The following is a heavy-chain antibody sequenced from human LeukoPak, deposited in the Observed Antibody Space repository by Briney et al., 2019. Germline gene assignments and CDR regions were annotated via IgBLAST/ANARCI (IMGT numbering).Heavy chain of an antibody. Sequence: ASVKVSCKASGYTFTSYGISWVRQAPGQGLEWMGWISAYNGNTNYAQKLQGRVTTTTDTSTSTAYMELRSLRSDDTAVYYCARDQRYYYDSSGYFPAFDIWGQGTMVTVSS. V-gene: IGHV1-18*01. J-gene: IGHJ3*02. D-gene: IGHD3-22*01. CDR1: GYTFTSYG. CDR2: ISAYNGNT. CDR3: ARDQRYYYDSSGYFPAFDI.